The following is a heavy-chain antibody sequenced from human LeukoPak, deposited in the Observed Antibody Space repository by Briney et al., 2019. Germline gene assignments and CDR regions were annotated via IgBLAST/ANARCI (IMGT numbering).Heavy chain of an antibody. CDR1: GFTFSSYW. CDR2: ISGSGGST. D-gene: IGHD3-10*01. CDR3: AKGFRSGSYRL. J-gene: IGHJ4*02. V-gene: IGHV3-23*01. Sequence: GGSLRLSCAASGFTFSSYWMSWVRQAPGKGLEWVSAISGSGGSTYYADSVEGRFTIPRDNSKNTLYLQMNSLRAEDTAVYYCAKGFRSGSYRLWGQGTLVTVSS.